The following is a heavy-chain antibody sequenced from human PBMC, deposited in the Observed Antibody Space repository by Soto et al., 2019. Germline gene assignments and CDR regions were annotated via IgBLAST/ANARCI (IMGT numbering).Heavy chain of an antibody. Sequence: GSSVNVSCKVSGYTLTELSMHWVRQAPGKGLEWMGGFDPEDGETIYAQKFQGRVTMTEDTSTDTAYMELSSLRSEDTAVYYCATAISSGRRRNYGMDVWGQGTTVTVSS. D-gene: IGHD6-19*01. CDR2: FDPEDGET. CDR1: GYTLTELS. CDR3: ATAISSGRRRNYGMDV. J-gene: IGHJ6*02. V-gene: IGHV1-24*01.